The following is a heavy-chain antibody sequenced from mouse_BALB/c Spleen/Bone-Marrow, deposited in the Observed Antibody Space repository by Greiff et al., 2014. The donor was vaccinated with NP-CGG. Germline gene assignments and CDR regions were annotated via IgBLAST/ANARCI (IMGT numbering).Heavy chain of an antibody. CDR3: VRPYDYGTWFAY. CDR1: GSTFSTYG. Sequence: VQLKESGGDLVKPGGSLKLSCAASGSTFSTYGMSWVRQTPDKRLEWVAAISNGGIYTYYPDTVKGRFTISRDNAKNTLYLQMSSLKSEDTAMYYCVRPYDYGTWFAYWGQGTLVTVSA. CDR2: ISNGGIYT. V-gene: IGHV5-6*01. D-gene: IGHD2-4*01. J-gene: IGHJ3*01.